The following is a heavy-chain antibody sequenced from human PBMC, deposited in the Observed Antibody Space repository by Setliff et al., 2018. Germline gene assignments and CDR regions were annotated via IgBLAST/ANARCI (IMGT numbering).Heavy chain of an antibody. CDR1: GGSISSYY. CDR2: IYTSGST. J-gene: IGHJ5*02. Sequence: SETLSLTCTVSGGSISSYYWSWIRQPAGKGLEWIGRIYTSGSTNYNPSLKSRVTMSVDTSKNQFSLKLSSVTAADTAVYYCAGSYYNFWSGYYRVNWFDPWGQGTLVTVSS. D-gene: IGHD3-3*01. CDR3: AGSYYNFWSGYYRVNWFDP. V-gene: IGHV4-4*07.